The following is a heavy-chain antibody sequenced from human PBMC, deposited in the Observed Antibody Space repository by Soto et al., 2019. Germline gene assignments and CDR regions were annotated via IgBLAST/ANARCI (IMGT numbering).Heavy chain of an antibody. V-gene: IGHV3-30*04. CDR1: GFRFSAYA. CDR2: VSFDGSND. CDR3: AADTTQTWPTSHFFDS. Sequence: VQMVQSGGGVVQPGKSLRLSCAASGFRFSAYAMHWVRQSPGKGLEWVAAVSFDGSNDYYPDSVKGRFSISRDNVKNILFLQMDSLRVEDTAVYYCAADTTQTWPTSHFFDSWGQGTLVTVSS. J-gene: IGHJ4*02. D-gene: IGHD2-2*01.